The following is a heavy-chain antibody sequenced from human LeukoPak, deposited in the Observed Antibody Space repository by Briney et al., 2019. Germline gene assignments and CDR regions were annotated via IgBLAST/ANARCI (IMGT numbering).Heavy chain of an antibody. CDR1: GLTFSTNS. V-gene: IGHV3-48*01. CDR3: AREAPRGTSSNPYYFDS. Sequence: GGSLRLSCAAAGLTFSTNSMNWVRQAPGKGLEWVSYISFSSSTIYYADSVKGRFTISRDNAKNLLYLQMNSLRAEDTAVYYCAREAPRGTSSNPYYFDSWGQGTLVTVSS. J-gene: IGHJ4*02. CDR2: ISFSSSTI. D-gene: IGHD6-6*01.